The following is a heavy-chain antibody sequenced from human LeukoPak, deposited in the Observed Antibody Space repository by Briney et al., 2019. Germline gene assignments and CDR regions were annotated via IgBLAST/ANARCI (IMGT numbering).Heavy chain of an antibody. CDR2: ISHDGADK. Sequence: GGSLRLSCVASGFTFNTFGMQWVRQAPGKGLEWVSFISHDGADKNCADTVKGRFTISRDNAKNSLYLQMNSLRAEDTAVYYCARASGYDFWYFDYWGQGTLVTVSS. V-gene: IGHV3-30*03. D-gene: IGHD5-12*01. CDR1: GFTFNTFG. CDR3: ARASGYDFWYFDY. J-gene: IGHJ4*02.